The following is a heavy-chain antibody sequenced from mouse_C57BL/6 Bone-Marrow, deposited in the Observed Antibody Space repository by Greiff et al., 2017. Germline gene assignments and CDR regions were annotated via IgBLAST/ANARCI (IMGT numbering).Heavy chain of an antibody. Sequence: QVQLQQPGAELVRPGTSVKLSCKASGYTFTSYWMHWVKQRPGQGLEWIGVIDPSDSYTNYNQKFKGKATLTVDTSSSTAYMQLSSLTSEDSAVYYCARGGYEYDGKDYFDYWGQGTTVTVAS. CDR2: IDPSDSYT. CDR1: GYTFTSYW. J-gene: IGHJ2*01. V-gene: IGHV1-59*01. D-gene: IGHD2-4*01. CDR3: ARGGYEYDGKDYFDY.